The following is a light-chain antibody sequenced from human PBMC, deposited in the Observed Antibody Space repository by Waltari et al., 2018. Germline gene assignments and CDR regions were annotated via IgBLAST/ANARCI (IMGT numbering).Light chain of an antibody. CDR3: QSYDSSLSGSRV. CDR2: ANS. V-gene: IGLV1-40*01. Sequence: QSVLTQPPSVSGAPGQRVTISCTGSSSNIGEDYDVHWYQQLPGPAPKLLIYANSNRPSGVPDRFSGSKSGTSASLAITGLQAEDEADYYCQSYDSSLSGSRVFGGGTKLTVL. CDR1: SSNIGEDYD. J-gene: IGLJ3*02.